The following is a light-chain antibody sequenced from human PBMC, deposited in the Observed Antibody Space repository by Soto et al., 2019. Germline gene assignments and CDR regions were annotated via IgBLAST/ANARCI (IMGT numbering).Light chain of an antibody. CDR2: EVS. V-gene: IGLV2-14*01. J-gene: IGLJ3*02. CDR3: SSYTDSSGRV. Sequence: QSPLTQPASVSASPVQSITISCIGTISDVGGYDYVAWYQQHPGKGPKVIIYEVSHRPSGVSYRFSGSKSGNTASLTISGLQAEDEADYYCSSYTDSSGRVFGGGTKVTVL. CDR1: ISDVGGYDY.